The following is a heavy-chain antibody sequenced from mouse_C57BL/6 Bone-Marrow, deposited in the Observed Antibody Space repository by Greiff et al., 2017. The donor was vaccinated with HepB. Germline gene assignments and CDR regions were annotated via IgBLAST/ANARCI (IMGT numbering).Heavy chain of an antibody. CDR2: IYPGSGST. J-gene: IGHJ2*01. D-gene: IGHD1-1*01. Sequence: QVQLQQPGAELVKPGASVKMSCKASGYTFTSYWITWVKQRPGQGLAWIGDIYPGSGSTNYNEKFKSKATLTVDTSSSTAYMQLSSLTSEDSAVYYCARDYYGTKRWYYFDYWGQGTTLTVSS. V-gene: IGHV1-55*01. CDR1: GYTFTSYW. CDR3: ARDYYGTKRWYYFDY.